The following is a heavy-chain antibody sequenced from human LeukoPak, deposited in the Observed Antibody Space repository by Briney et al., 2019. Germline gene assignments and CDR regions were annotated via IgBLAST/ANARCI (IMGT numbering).Heavy chain of an antibody. CDR2: INAGNGNT. D-gene: IGHD2-15*01. CDR1: GYTFTSYA. J-gene: IGHJ4*02. V-gene: IGHV1-3*01. CDR3: AREYEEGGSWPLDY. Sequence: GASVKVSCKASGYTFTSYAMHWVRQAPGQRLEWMGWINAGNGNTKYSQKFQGRVTITRDTSASTAYMELSSLRSEDTAVYYCAREYEEGGSWPLDYWGQGTLVTVSS.